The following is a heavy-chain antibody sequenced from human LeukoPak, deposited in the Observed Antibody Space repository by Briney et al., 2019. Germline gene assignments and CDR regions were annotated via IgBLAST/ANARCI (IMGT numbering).Heavy chain of an antibody. CDR2: ISGSGGST. D-gene: IGHD2-2*01. J-gene: IGHJ5*02. CDR1: GFTFSSYA. CDR3: AKDPKYQLPPNWFDP. Sequence: GGSLRLACAASGFTFSSYAMSWVRQAPGKGLEWVSAISGSGGSTYYADSVKGRFTISGDNSKNTLYLQMNSLRAEDTAVYYCAKDPKYQLPPNWFDPWGQGTLVTVSS. V-gene: IGHV3-23*01.